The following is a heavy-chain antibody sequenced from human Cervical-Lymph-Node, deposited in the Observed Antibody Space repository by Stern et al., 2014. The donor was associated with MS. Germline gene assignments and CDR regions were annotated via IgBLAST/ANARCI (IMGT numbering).Heavy chain of an antibody. CDR3: ARQKWDRDTYFEY. V-gene: IGHV4-59*08. CDR1: GESIAGYY. Sequence: VQLVESGPGLVKPSETLSLTRTVSGESIAGYYWNWIRQPPGKGLEWIGYIYYSGYTTYNPSLKSRVTISLDTSKSHFSLKVTSVTAADTAIYYCARQKWDRDTYFEYWGQGSLVTVSS. CDR2: IYYSGYT. D-gene: IGHD1-26*01. J-gene: IGHJ4*02.